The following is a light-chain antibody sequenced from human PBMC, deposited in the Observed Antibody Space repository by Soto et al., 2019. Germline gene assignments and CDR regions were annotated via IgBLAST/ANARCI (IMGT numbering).Light chain of an antibody. CDR2: GAS. CDR3: LQDHTYPWT. Sequence: KETHSLSSFSVNVTDRVTITFRARQDIGNDLGWYQQRPGEAPELLLYGASTLRSGVPSRFSGSGSGTHFALTINNLQPEDSATYFCLQDHTYPWTFGQVTKV. V-gene: IGKV1-6*02. J-gene: IGKJ1*01. CDR1: QDIGND.